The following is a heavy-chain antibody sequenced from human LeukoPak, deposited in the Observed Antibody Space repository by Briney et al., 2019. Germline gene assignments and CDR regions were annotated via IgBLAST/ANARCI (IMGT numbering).Heavy chain of an antibody. Sequence: GGSLRLSCAASGFTFSSYAMSWVRQAPGKGLEWVSAISVSGGNTYYADSVKGRFTISRDNSKNTLYLQMSSLRADDTAVYYCARDERLLSFLKWGQGTLVTVSS. V-gene: IGHV3-23*01. CDR3: ARDERLLSFLK. J-gene: IGHJ4*02. D-gene: IGHD3-3*01. CDR2: ISVSGGNT. CDR1: GFTFSSYA.